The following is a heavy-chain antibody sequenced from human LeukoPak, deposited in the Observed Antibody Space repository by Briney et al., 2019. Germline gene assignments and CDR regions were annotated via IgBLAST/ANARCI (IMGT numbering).Heavy chain of an antibody. Sequence: GASVKVSCKASGGTFSSYAISWVRQAPGQGLEWMGGIIPIFGTANYAQKFQGRVTITADKSTSTAYMELSSLRSEDTAVYYCARDQGFGEFPPRYYYGVDVWGKGTTVTVSS. J-gene: IGHJ6*04. CDR1: GGTFSSYA. CDR2: IIPIFGTA. CDR3: ARDQGFGEFPPRYYYGVDV. V-gene: IGHV1-69*06. D-gene: IGHD3-10*01.